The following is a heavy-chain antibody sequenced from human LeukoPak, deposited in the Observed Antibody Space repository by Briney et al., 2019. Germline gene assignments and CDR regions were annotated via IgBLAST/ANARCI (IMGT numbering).Heavy chain of an antibody. CDR3: ARDTRYSQYYYYGMDV. CDR2: INPNSGGT. CDR1: GYAFTDHY. Sequence: GASVKVSCKASGYAFTDHYMHWARQAPGQRLEWRRWINPNSGGTNYAQKFQGRVTMTRDTSISTAYMELSRLTSDDTAVFYCARDTRYSQYYYYGMDVWGQGTTVTVSS. D-gene: IGHD3-9*01. J-gene: IGHJ6*02. V-gene: IGHV1-2*02.